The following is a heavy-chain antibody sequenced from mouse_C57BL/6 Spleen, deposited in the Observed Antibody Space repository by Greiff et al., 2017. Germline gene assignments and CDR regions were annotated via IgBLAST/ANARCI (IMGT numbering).Heavy chain of an antibody. Sequence: QVQLQQPGAELVRPGSSVKLSCKASGYTFTSYWMHWVKQRPIQGLEWIGNIDPSDSETHYNQKFKDKATLTVDKSSSTAYMQLSSLTSEDSAVYYCARHYAKGGFDYWGQGTTLTVSS. CDR2: IDPSDSET. D-gene: IGHD2-1*01. J-gene: IGHJ2*01. V-gene: IGHV1-52*01. CDR3: ARHYAKGGFDY. CDR1: GYTFTSYW.